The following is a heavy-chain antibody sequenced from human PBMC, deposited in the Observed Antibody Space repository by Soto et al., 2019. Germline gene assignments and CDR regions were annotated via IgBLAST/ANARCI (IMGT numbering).Heavy chain of an antibody. CDR3: AKVFYYYDSSGYYYFDY. CDR1: GFTFSSYA. Sequence: VGSLRLSCAASGFTFSSYAVSWVRQAPGKGPEWISSISGSGSTIYYADSVKGRFTISRDNSTNTPYLQMSSLRAEDTAVYYCAKVFYYYDSSGYYYFDYWGQGTLVTVSS. D-gene: IGHD3-22*01. J-gene: IGHJ4*02. CDR2: ISGSGSTI. V-gene: IGHV3-23*01.